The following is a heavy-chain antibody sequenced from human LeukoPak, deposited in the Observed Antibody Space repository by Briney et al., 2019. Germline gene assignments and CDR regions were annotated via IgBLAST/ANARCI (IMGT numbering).Heavy chain of an antibody. Sequence: GGSLRLSCAASGFTFSSYAMTWVRQAPGKGLEWVSAITGGGDTTYYADSVKGRFTISRDNSKNTLYLQMNSLRAEDTAVYYCARDGASYYDFWSGSYYYYYMDVWGKGTTVTVSS. J-gene: IGHJ6*03. V-gene: IGHV3-23*01. D-gene: IGHD3-3*01. CDR3: ARDGASYYDFWSGSYYYYYMDV. CDR2: ITGGGDTT. CDR1: GFTFSSYA.